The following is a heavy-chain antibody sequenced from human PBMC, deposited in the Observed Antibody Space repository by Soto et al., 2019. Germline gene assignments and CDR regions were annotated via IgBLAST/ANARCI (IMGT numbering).Heavy chain of an antibody. Sequence: PLRLSCAASGFTFDDYAMHWVRQAPGKGLEWVSGISWNGGNRGYADSVKGRFTISRDNAKNSLYLQMNSLRAEDTALYFCTKDILGQMVPHTFDIWGQGTMVTVSS. CDR1: GFTFDDYA. CDR3: TKDILGQMVPHTFDI. V-gene: IGHV3-9*01. J-gene: IGHJ3*02. CDR2: ISWNGGNR. D-gene: IGHD6-13*01.